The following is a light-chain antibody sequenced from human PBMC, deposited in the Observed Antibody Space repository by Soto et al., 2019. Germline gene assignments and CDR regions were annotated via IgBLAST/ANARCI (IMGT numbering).Light chain of an antibody. CDR3: CSYTARSTLV. CDR2: EGN. CDR1: ISDVGSSNL. Sequence: QSALTQPASVSGSPGQSITISCAGSISDVGSSNLVSWYQQHPGKVPKLIIYEGNRRPSGVSSRFSGSNSGKTASLTISGLQAEDEADYYCCSYTARSTLVFGGGTKVTVL. J-gene: IGLJ3*02. V-gene: IGLV2-14*02.